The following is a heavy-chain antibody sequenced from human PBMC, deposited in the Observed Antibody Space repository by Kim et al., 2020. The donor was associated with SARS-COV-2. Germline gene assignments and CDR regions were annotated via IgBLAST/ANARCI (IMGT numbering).Heavy chain of an antibody. J-gene: IGHJ5*02. D-gene: IGHD4-17*01. CDR2: IYYSGST. V-gene: IGHV4-31*03. CDR1: GGSISSGGYS. Sequence: SETLSLTCTVSGGSISSGGYSWSWIRQHPGKGLEWIGYIYYSGSTYYNPSLKSRVTISVYTSKNQFSLKLCSVTAADTAVYYCARDHKAYGDFNRFDP. CDR3: ARDHKAYGDFNRFDP.